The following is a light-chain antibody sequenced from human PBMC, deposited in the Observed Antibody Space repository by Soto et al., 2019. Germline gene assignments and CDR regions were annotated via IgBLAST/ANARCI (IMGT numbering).Light chain of an antibody. CDR1: QALNGN. CDR2: ATS. CDR3: QQYYEYPRT. Sequence: AIRMTQSPSSLSASTGDRVAITCRASQALNGNLAGYQQKSGKAPKVLIYATSTLQSGVPSRFSASGSGTDFTLTINSLQSEDVATYYCQQYYEYPRTFGQGTKVEIK. V-gene: IGKV1-8*01. J-gene: IGKJ1*01.